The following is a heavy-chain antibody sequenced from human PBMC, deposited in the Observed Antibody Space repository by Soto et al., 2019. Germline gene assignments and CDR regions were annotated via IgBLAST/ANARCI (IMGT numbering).Heavy chain of an antibody. CDR2: INNDGSVS. D-gene: IGHD2-15*01. V-gene: IGHV3-74*01. Sequence: EVQLVESGGGLVQPGGSLRLSCVASGFTFSNYWMYWVRQAPGEGLVWVSRINNDGSVSNYADSVKGRLTISRDNVKNTRYLRMGSLRAEDTAVYYCAREDCVGGTCYSLAGSFYYCMDVWGKGTRVTVFS. CDR3: AREDCVGGTCYSLAGSFYYCMDV. J-gene: IGHJ6*03. CDR1: GFTFSNYW.